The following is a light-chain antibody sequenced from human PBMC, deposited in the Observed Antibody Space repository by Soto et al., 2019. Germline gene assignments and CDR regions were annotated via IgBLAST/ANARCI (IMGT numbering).Light chain of an antibody. CDR2: GAS. CDR1: QTFNSIY. CDR3: QQLGRSQWT. J-gene: IGKJ1*01. V-gene: IGKV3-20*01. Sequence: ECVFTQSPGTLSLSPGERATLSCRASQTFNSIYLAWYQQKPGQPPRLLIYGASNRAAGVPDRFSGSGSETDFTLTITRLEPEDLAVYCCQQLGRSQWTFGKGTKVERK.